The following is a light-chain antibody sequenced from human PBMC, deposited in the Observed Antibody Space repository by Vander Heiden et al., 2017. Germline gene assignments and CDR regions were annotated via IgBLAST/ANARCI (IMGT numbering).Light chain of an antibody. CDR3: QVWDSSSDQWV. CDR2: VDS. J-gene: IGLJ3*02. Sequence: SYVLTQPPSVSVAPGKTARITWGGNNIGSKSVHWYQQKPGQDPVLGGEVDSDRPSGIPERFSGSNSGNTVKPTISRVEAGDEADDNGQVWDSSSDQWVCGGGTKL. CDR1: NIGSKS. V-gene: IGLV3-21*03.